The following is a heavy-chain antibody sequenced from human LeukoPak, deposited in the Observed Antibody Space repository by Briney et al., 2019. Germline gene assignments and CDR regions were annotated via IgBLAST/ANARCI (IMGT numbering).Heavy chain of an antibody. CDR2: INRDGSGT. Sequence: PGGSLRLSCAASGFTFSGYWMQWVPQAPGKGLVWVSRINRDGSGTSYAHSVKGRFTISRDNAQTTLYLQMNSLRADDTAVYCCARVGGSWFSDYWGQGTLVTVSS. D-gene: IGHD6-13*01. J-gene: IGHJ4*02. CDR1: GFTFSGYW. V-gene: IGHV3-74*01. CDR3: ARVGGSWFSDY.